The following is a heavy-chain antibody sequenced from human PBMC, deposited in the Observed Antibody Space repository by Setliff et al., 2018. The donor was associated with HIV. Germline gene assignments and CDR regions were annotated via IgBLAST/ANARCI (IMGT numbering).Heavy chain of an antibody. J-gene: IGHJ4*02. CDR2: MNPHSGNT. V-gene: IGHV1-8*01. Sequence: GASVKVSCKASGYPFTRYGISWLRQARGQGIEWMGWMNPHSGNTGYAQNFQGRVTMTRNISISTAYMELSSLRYEDTAVYYCAREGTIFGVVIPYFEYWGQGTLVTVSS. D-gene: IGHD3-3*01. CDR3: AREGTIFGVVIPYFEY. CDR1: GYPFTRYG.